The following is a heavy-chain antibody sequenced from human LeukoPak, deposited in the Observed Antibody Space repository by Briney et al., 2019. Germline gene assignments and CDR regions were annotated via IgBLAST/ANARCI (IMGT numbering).Heavy chain of an antibody. D-gene: IGHD6-13*01. CDR1: GVSISSGGYS. V-gene: IGHV4-30-2*01. Sequence: SETLSLTCAVSGVSISSGGYSWSWLRQPPGKGLEWIGNIYHSGSTYYNSSLKSRVTISVDRSKNQFSLKLSSVTAADTAVYYCARVGSSSHRWSPPLYYFDYWGQGTLVTVSS. CDR2: IYHSGST. CDR3: ARVGSSSHRWSPPLYYFDY. J-gene: IGHJ4*02.